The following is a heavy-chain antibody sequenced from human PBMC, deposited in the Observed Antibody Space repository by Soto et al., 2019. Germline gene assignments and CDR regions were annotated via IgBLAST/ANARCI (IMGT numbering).Heavy chain of an antibody. CDR3: ARGTYFDY. V-gene: IGHV1-18*01. Sequence: GAQGKVSCKASGYIFTTYCVSWVRQAPGQGLEWVGWISAYNDHTNYAQKFQGRVTMTTDTSTSTAYMELRSLRSDDTAVYYCARGTYFDYWGQGTLVTVSS. J-gene: IGHJ4*02. CDR1: GYIFTTYC. CDR2: ISAYNDHT. D-gene: IGHD1-1*01.